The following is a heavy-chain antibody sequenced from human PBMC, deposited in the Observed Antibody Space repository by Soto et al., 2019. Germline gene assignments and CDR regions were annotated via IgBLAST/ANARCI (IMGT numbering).Heavy chain of an antibody. CDR3: ARQNVDTAMVDWFDP. J-gene: IGHJ5*02. Sequence: GESLKISCKGSGYSFTSYWIGWVRQMPGKGLEWMGIIYPGDSDTRYSPSFQGQVTISADKSIGTAYLQWSSLKASDTAMYYCARQNVDTAMVDWFDPWGQGTLVTVSS. D-gene: IGHD5-18*01. CDR2: IYPGDSDT. V-gene: IGHV5-51*01. CDR1: GYSFTSYW.